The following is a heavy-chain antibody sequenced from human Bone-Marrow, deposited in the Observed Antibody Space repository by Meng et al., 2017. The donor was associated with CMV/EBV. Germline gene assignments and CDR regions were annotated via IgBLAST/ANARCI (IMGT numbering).Heavy chain of an antibody. Sequence: GESLKIPCAASGFTFSSYSMNWVRQAPGKGLEWVSSISSSSSYIYYADSVKGRFTISRDNAKNSLYLQMNSLRAEDTAVYYCAKGDYYYGMDVWGQGTTVTVSS. J-gene: IGHJ6*02. D-gene: IGHD3-16*01. CDR3: AKGDYYYGMDV. V-gene: IGHV3-21*01. CDR2: ISSSSSYI. CDR1: GFTFSSYS.